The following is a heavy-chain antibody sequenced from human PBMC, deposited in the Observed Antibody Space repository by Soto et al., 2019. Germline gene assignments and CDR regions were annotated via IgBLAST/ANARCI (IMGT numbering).Heavy chain of an antibody. Sequence: QVQLVQSGAEVKKPGASVKVACKASGYLFTSYYMHWVRQAPGQGLEWMGVINPRSRSTNYAQKFQGRVTMTRDTSTSTVYMELSSLRSDDTAVYYCASPSNMIAAGPNNGMDVWGQGTTVTGS. CDR2: INPRSRST. CDR1: GYLFTSYY. CDR3: ASPSNMIAAGPNNGMDV. J-gene: IGHJ6*02. V-gene: IGHV1-46*01. D-gene: IGHD6-25*01.